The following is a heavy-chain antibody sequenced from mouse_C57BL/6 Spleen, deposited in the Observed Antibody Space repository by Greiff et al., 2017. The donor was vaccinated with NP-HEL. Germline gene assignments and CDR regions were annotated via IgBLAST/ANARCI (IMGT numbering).Heavy chain of an antibody. CDR1: GYTFTDYY. V-gene: IGHV1-26*01. CDR3: ARGSGDGWFAY. Sequence: VQLQQSGPELVKPGASVKISCKASGYTFTDYYMNWVKQSHGKSLEWIGDINPNNGGTSYNQKFKGKATLTVDKSSSTAYMELRSLTSEDSAVYYCARGSGDGWFAYWGQGTLVTVSA. D-gene: IGHD3-2*02. J-gene: IGHJ3*01. CDR2: INPNNGGT.